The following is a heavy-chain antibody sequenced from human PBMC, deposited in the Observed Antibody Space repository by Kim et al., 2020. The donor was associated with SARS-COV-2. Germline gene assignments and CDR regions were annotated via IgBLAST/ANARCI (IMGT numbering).Heavy chain of an antibody. D-gene: IGHD2-2*02. CDR1: GGSFSGYY. CDR3: ARHNLGYCSSTSCYKHYYYGMDV. CDR2: INHSGST. V-gene: IGHV4-34*01. Sequence: SETLSLTCAVYGGSFSGYYWSWIRQPPGKGLEWIGEINHSGSTNYNPSLKSRVTISVDTSKNQFSLKLSSVTAADTAVYYCARHNLGYCSSTSCYKHYYYGMDVWGQGTTVTVSS. J-gene: IGHJ6*02.